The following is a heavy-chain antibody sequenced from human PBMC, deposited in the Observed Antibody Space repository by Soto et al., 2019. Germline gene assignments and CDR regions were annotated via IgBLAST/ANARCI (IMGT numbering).Heavy chain of an antibody. CDR1: GFTFSTYH. D-gene: IGHD4-17*01. CDR2: IHSGGSRI. Sequence: EVQLVESGGGLVQPGGSLILSCAASGFTFSTYHMNWVRQAPGKGLEWVSYIHSGGSRIYYADSVKGRFTISRDNANNSLYLQMNSLRAEDTAVYYCARDGSTVTTNYHYAMDVWGQGTTVTVSS. CDR3: ARDGSTVTTNYHYAMDV. J-gene: IGHJ6*02. V-gene: IGHV3-48*03.